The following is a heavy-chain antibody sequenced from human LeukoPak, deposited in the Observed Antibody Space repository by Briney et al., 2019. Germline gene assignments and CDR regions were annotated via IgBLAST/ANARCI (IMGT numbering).Heavy chain of an antibody. CDR1: GGSISSYY. CDR2: IYYTGST. J-gene: IGHJ3*02. D-gene: IGHD6-13*01. Sequence: SETLSLTCTVSGGSISSYYWSWIRQPPGKGLEWIGYIYYTGSTNYNPSLRSRVTISVDTSKNQFSLELSSVTAADTAVYYCARHPGITAAGTGFDIWGQGTMVTVSS. V-gene: IGHV4-59*01. CDR3: ARHPGITAAGTGFDI.